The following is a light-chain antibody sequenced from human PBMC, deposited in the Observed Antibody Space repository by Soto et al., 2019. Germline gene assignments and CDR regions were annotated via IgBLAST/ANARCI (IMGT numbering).Light chain of an antibody. Sequence: QSVLTQPASVSGSPGQSITISCTGTSSDVGGYNYVSWYQQHPGKAPKLMIYEVSNRPSGVSNRFSGSKSGNTASQTISGLQAEDEADYYCSSYTSSSLVFGGGTKLTVL. V-gene: IGLV2-14*01. CDR2: EVS. CDR1: SSDVGGYNY. CDR3: SSYTSSSLV. J-gene: IGLJ2*01.